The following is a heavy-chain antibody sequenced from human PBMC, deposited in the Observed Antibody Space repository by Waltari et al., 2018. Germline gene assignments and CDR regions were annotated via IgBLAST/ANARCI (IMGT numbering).Heavy chain of an antibody. Sequence: QVQLVQSGAEVKKPGASVKVSCKASGYTFTGYYMHWVRQAPGQGLEWLGWLNPNRGGTNEAQKFHGRVTMTRDTSISTAYMELSRLRSDDTAVYYCARALYDYIWGSYYDAFDIWGQGTMVTVSS. CDR3: ARALYDYIWGSYYDAFDI. CDR1: GYTFTGYY. J-gene: IGHJ3*02. V-gene: IGHV1-2*02. CDR2: LNPNRGGT. D-gene: IGHD3-16*01.